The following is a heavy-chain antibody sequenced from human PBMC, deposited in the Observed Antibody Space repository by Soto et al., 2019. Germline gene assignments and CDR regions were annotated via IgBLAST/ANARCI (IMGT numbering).Heavy chain of an antibody. CDR1: GGSFSGYY. J-gene: IGHJ5*02. Sequence: PSETLSLTCAVYGGSFSGYYWSWIRQPPGKGLEWIGEINHSGSTNCNPSLKSRVTISVDTSKNQFSLKLSSVTAADTAVYYCARGGNDYVWGSYRDNWFDPWGQGTLVTVSS. D-gene: IGHD3-16*02. CDR2: INHSGST. V-gene: IGHV4-34*01. CDR3: ARGGNDYVWGSYRDNWFDP.